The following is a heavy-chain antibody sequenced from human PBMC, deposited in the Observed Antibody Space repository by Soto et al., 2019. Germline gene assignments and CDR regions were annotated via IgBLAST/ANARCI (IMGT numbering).Heavy chain of an antibody. J-gene: IGHJ6*02. Sequence: SVKVSCKASGYTFSNYGIHWVRQAPGQRLEWMGGIIPIFGTANYAQKFQGRVTITADESTSTAYMELSSLRSEDTAVYYCASEVLDTAMVNRLYGMDVWGQGTTVTVSS. CDR1: GYTFSNYG. CDR2: IIPIFGTA. D-gene: IGHD5-18*01. CDR3: ASEVLDTAMVNRLYGMDV. V-gene: IGHV1-69*13.